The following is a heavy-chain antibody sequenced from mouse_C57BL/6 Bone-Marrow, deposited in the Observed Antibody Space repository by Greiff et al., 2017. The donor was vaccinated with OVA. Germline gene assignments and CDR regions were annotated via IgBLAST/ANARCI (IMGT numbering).Heavy chain of an antibody. D-gene: IGHD1-1*01. CDR1: GFTFTDYY. Sequence: EVQLQESGGGLVQPGGSLSLSCAASGFTFTDYYMSWVRQPPGKALEWLGFIRNKANGYTTEYSASVKGRFTTSRDNSQSILYLQMNALRAEDSATYYCARGAHVGSSSAWFAYWGQGTLVTVSA. CDR2: IRNKANGYTT. J-gene: IGHJ3*01. CDR3: ARGAHVGSSSAWFAY. V-gene: IGHV7-3*01.